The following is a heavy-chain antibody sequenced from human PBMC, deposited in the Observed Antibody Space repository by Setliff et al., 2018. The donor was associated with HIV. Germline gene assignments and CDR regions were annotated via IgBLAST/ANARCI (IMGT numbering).Heavy chain of an antibody. Sequence: GGSLRLSCAVSGFTINNHHMAWVRQAPGQGLEWVSALYNDGSTYYPDSVKGRFTISGDNSKNTVYLQMNSLRAEDTAEYYCAKELAASGLGYFDSWGRGILVTVSS. CDR3: AKELAASGLGYFDS. CDR1: GFTINNHH. CDR2: LYNDGST. D-gene: IGHD3-22*01. J-gene: IGHJ4*02. V-gene: IGHV3-66*01.